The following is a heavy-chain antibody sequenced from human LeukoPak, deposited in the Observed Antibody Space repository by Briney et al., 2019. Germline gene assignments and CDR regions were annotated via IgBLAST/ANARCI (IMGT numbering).Heavy chain of an antibody. CDR3: AKDGRGAYYDSSGYPYFDN. V-gene: IGHV3-9*01. Sequence: PGRSLRLSCAASGFTFDDYAMHWVRQAPGKGLEWVSGISWNSGNIGYADSVKGRFIISRDNAKNSLYLQMNSLRAEDTALYYCAKDGRGAYYDSSGYPYFDNWGQGTLVTVSS. D-gene: IGHD3-22*01. CDR1: GFTFDDYA. CDR2: ISWNSGNI. J-gene: IGHJ4*02.